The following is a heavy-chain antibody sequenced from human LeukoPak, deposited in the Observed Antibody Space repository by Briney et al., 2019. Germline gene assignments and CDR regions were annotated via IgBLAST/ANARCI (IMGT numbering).Heavy chain of an antibody. D-gene: IGHD3-9*01. CDR2: IYYSGST. V-gene: IGHV4-59*08. CDR1: GGSISSYY. Sequence: PPETLSLTCTVSGGSISSYYWSWIRQPPGKVLEWIGYIYYSGSTNYNPSLKSRLTISVDTSKNQFSLKLSSVTAADTAVYYCARLGRDYDILTGYYHPPLWGQGTLVTVSS. J-gene: IGHJ4*02. CDR3: ARLGRDYDILTGYYHPPL.